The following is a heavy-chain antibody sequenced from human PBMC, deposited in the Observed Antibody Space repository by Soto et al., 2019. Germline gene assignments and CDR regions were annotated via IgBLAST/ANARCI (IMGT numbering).Heavy chain of an antibody. CDR1: GYTFTSYG. Sequence: GASVKVSCKASGYTFTSYGISWVRQAPGQGLEWMGRISAYNGNTNYAQKLQGRVTVTTDTSTSTAYMELRSLRSDDTAVYYCARDFPRKLGYCSSTSCPNKVPDYYYGMDVWGQGTTVTVSS. CDR3: ARDFPRKLGYCSSTSCPNKVPDYYYGMDV. V-gene: IGHV1-18*01. D-gene: IGHD2-2*01. J-gene: IGHJ6*02. CDR2: ISAYNGNT.